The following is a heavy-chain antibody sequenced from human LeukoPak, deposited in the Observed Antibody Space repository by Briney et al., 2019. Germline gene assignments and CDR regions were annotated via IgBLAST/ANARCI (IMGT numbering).Heavy chain of an antibody. CDR3: ARDTNDDSSGSPFDP. Sequence: PSETLSLTCTVSGGSISSGGYYWSWIRQHPGKGLEWIGYIYYSGSTYYNPSLKSRVTISVDTSKNQFSLKLSSVTAADTAEYYCARDTNDDSSGSPFDPWGQGTLVTVSS. CDR2: IYYSGST. CDR1: GGSISSGGYY. D-gene: IGHD3-22*01. V-gene: IGHV4-31*03. J-gene: IGHJ5*02.